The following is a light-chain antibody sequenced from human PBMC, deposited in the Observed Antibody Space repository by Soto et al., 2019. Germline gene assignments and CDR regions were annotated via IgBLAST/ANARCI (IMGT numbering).Light chain of an antibody. Sequence: QSALTQPRSVSGSPGQSVTISCSGTSSDVGGYDYVSWYQQHPGNAPKLMIYDVSERPSGVPDRFSGSKSGNTASLTISGLRAEDEADHYCCSYGGRYRVWVFGGGTKVTVL. J-gene: IGLJ3*02. CDR2: DVS. V-gene: IGLV2-11*01. CDR1: SSDVGGYDY. CDR3: CSYGGRYRVWV.